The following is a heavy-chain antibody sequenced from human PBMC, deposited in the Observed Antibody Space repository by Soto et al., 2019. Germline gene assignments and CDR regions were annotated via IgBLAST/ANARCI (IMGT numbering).Heavy chain of an antibody. V-gene: IGHV5-51*01. CDR2: IYPGDSDT. Sequence: GESLKISCKGSGYSFTSYWIGWVRQMPGKGLEWMGIIYPGDSDTRYSPSFQGQVTISADKSISTAYLQWSSLKASDTAMYYCASHNAYDSSGYYYDDAFDIWGQGTMVTVSS. CDR1: GYSFTSYW. CDR3: ASHNAYDSSGYYYDDAFDI. D-gene: IGHD3-22*01. J-gene: IGHJ3*02.